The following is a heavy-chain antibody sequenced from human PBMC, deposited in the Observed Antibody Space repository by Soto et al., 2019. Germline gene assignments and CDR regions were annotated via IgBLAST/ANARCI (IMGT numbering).Heavy chain of an antibody. Sequence: GGSLRLSCAASGFTFNNYVIHWVCQSPGKGLGWVAVIWYDGSQTRYADSVKGRFTISRDNFQNTLYLQMDSLRAEDTAVYYCARYFTGGAIYYGVYYYSLDVWGRGTTVTVSS. CDR2: IWYDGSQT. CDR3: ARYFTGGAIYYGVYYYSLDV. J-gene: IGHJ6*01. V-gene: IGHV3-33*01. CDR1: GFTFNNYV. D-gene: IGHD4-17*01.